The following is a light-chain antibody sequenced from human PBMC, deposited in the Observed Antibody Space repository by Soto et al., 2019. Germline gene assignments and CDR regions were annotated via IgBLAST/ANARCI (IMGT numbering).Light chain of an antibody. CDR2: NAF. J-gene: IGKJ1*01. CDR3: PQYDSDSWT. CDR1: QSISSW. V-gene: IGKV1-5*01. Sequence: DVQMTQSPSTLSASVGDRVTITCRASQSISSWLAWYQQKPGSAPKLLISNAFSLKSGVPSRFSGSGSGTEFTLTIGSLQPEEFATYYCPQYDSDSWTVGQGTKVEIK.